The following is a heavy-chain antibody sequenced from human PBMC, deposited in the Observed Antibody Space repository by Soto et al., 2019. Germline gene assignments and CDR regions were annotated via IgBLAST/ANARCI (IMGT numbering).Heavy chain of an antibody. CDR2: IYYSGST. J-gene: IGHJ3*02. Sequence: SETLCLTCTVSGGSISSYSWSWIRQPPGKGLEWIGYIYYSGSTNYNPSLKSRVTISVDTSKNQFSLKLSSVTAADTAVYYCARGGCDAFDIWGQGTMVTVSS. CDR3: ARGGCDAFDI. V-gene: IGHV4-59*01. CDR1: GGSISSYS. D-gene: IGHD3-16*01.